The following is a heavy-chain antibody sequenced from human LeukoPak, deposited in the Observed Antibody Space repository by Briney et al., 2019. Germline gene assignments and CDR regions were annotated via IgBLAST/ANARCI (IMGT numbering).Heavy chain of an antibody. J-gene: IGHJ6*03. CDR1: GGSISSYY. CDR2: IYYSGST. V-gene: IGHV4-59*01. Sequence: PSETLSLTCTVSGGSISSYYWSWIRQPPGKGLEWIGYIYYSGSTDYNSSLKSRVTISLDTSKNQFSLKLSSVTAADTAVYFCARGRVSSSSWYSTYYYYFYMDVWAKGPRSPSP. D-gene: IGHD6-13*01. CDR3: ARGRVSSSSWYSTYYYYFYMDV.